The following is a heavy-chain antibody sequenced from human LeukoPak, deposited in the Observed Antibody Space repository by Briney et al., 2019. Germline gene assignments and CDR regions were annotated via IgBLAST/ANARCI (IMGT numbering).Heavy chain of an antibody. CDR3: ARDVLLWFGEFDY. CDR1: GFTFSSYS. D-gene: IGHD3-10*01. Sequence: PGGSLRLSCAASGFTFSSYSMNWVRQAPGKGLEWVSSISSSSSYIYYADSVKGRFTIYRDNAKNSLYLQMNSLRAEDTAVYYCARDVLLWFGEFDYWGQGTLVTVSS. J-gene: IGHJ4*02. CDR2: ISSSSSYI. V-gene: IGHV3-21*01.